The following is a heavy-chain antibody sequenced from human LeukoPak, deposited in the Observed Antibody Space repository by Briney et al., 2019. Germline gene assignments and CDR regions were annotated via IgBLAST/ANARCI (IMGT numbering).Heavy chain of an antibody. CDR2: ISSSSGSTT. J-gene: IGHJ3*02. V-gene: IGHV3-48*04. Sequence: GGSLRLSCAASGFTFDDYGMSWVRQAPGKGLEWVSYISSSSGSTTHYADSVKGRFTISRDNAKNSLYLQMNSLRAEDTAVYYCARAELSYGGAFDIWGQGTMVTVSS. D-gene: IGHD2/OR15-2a*01. CDR3: ARAELSYGGAFDI. CDR1: GFTFDDYG.